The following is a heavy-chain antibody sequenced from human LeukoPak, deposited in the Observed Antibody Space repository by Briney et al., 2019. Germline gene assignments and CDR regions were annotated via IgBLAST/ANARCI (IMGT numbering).Heavy chain of an antibody. V-gene: IGHV4-39*07. Sequence: PSETLSLSCTVSGGSISSNDYYWSWIRQPPGKGLEWIGEINHSGSTNYNPSLKSRVTISVDTSKNQFSLKLSSVTAADTAVYYCARGWDCWGQGTLVTVSS. J-gene: IGHJ4*02. CDR1: GGSISSNDYY. D-gene: IGHD5-24*01. CDR2: INHSGST. CDR3: ARGWDC.